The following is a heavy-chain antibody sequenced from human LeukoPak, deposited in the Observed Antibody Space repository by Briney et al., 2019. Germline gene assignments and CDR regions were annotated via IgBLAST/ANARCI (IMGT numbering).Heavy chain of an antibody. Sequence: SETLSLTCAVYGGSFSGYYWSWIRQPPGKGLEWIGEINHSGSTNYNPSLKSRVTISVDTSKNQFSLKLSSVTAADTAVYYCARLVWGSYRYRYYFDYWGRGTLVTVSS. CDR3: ARLVWGSYRYRYYFDY. V-gene: IGHV4-34*01. CDR2: INHSGST. CDR1: GGSFSGYY. J-gene: IGHJ4*02. D-gene: IGHD3-16*02.